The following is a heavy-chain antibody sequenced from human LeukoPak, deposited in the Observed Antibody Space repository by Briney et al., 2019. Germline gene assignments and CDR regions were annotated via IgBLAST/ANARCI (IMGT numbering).Heavy chain of an antibody. J-gene: IGHJ4*02. Sequence: SVKVSCKASGGTFSSYAISWVRQAPGQGLEWMGGIIPIFGTANYAQKFQGRVTITADESTSTAYMELSSLRSEDTAVYYCARGLPSSSWYEGYFDYWGQGTLVTVSS. CDR3: ARGLPSSSWYEGYFDY. CDR1: GGTFSSYA. CDR2: IIPIFGTA. D-gene: IGHD6-13*01. V-gene: IGHV1-69*13.